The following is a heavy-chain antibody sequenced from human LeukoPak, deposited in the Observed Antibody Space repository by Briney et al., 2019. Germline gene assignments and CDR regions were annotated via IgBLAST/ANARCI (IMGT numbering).Heavy chain of an antibody. Sequence: SESLSLTCTVSGGSISSSSYYWGWIRQPPGKGLEWIGEINRVGSTDYTPSLKNRVTISVDTSKNQFSLKVRSVTAADTGVYYCARGPQWPALRYQDVWGKGTTVTVSS. CDR1: GGSISSSSYY. J-gene: IGHJ6*04. CDR3: ARGPQWPALRYQDV. V-gene: IGHV4-39*07. D-gene: IGHD6-19*01. CDR2: INRVGST.